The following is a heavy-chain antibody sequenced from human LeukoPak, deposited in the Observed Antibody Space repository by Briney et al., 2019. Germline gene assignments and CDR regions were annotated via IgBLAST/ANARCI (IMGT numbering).Heavy chain of an antibody. D-gene: IGHD3-3*01. CDR2: IKLDGGEK. CDR3: ARVNGDFWSGYRENDAFDI. J-gene: IGHJ3*02. V-gene: IGHV3-7*01. CDR1: GFTFGNYW. Sequence: QPGGSLRLSCAASGFTFGNYWMTWVRQAPGKGLEWVANIKLDGGEKYYVDSVKGRFTISRDNAKNSLYLQMNSLRAEDTAVYYCARVNGDFWSGYRENDAFDIWGQGTMVTVSS.